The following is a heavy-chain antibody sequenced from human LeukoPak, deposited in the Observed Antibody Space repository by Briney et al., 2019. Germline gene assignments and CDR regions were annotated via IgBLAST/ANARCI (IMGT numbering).Heavy chain of an antibody. CDR1: GFTVSSNY. CDR2: IYSGGST. J-gene: IGHJ6*02. Sequence: GGSLRLPCAASGFTVSSNYMSWVRQAPGKGLEWVSVIYSGGSTYYADSVKGRFTISRHNSKNTLYLQMNSLRAEDTAVYYCARGLSGLLSSYNYGMDVWGQGTTVTVSS. CDR3: ARGLSGLLSSYNYGMDV. D-gene: IGHD3-3*01. V-gene: IGHV3-53*04.